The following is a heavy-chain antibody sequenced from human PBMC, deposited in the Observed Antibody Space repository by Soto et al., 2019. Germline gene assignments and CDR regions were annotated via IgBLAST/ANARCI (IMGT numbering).Heavy chain of an antibody. CDR2: IYPGDSDT. CDR3: ARHIRRTSSYYYYGMDV. J-gene: IGHJ6*02. D-gene: IGHD2-2*01. V-gene: IGHV5-51*01. CDR1: GYSFTSYW. Sequence: GESLKISCKGSGYSFTSYWIGWVRQMPGKGLEWMGIIYPGDSDTRYGPYFQGQVTISADKSISTAYLQWSSLKASDTAMYYCARHIRRTSSYYYYGMDVWGQGTTVTVSS.